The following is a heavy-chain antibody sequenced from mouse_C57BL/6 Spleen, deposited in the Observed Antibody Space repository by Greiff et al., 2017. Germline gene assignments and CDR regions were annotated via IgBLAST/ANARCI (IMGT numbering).Heavy chain of an antibody. J-gene: IGHJ2*01. CDR3: ARRRVADY. CDR1: GYTFTSYW. CDR2: IDPSDSYT. D-gene: IGHD1-1*01. V-gene: IGHV1-50*01. Sequence: VQLQQSGAELVKPGASVKLSCKASGYTFTSYWMQWVKQRPGQGLEWIGEIDPSDSYTNYNQKFKGKATLTVDTSSSTAYMQLSSLTSEDSAVYYCARRRVADYWGQGTTLTVSS.